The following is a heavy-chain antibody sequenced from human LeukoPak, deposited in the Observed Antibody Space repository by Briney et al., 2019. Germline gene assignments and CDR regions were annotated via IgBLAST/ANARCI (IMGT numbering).Heavy chain of an antibody. J-gene: IGHJ4*02. CDR2: LRGDGET. D-gene: IGHD3-16*01. CDR3: AKASWVSSADAVL. Sequence: GGSLRLSCVASGFIFRDYAMSWVRQTPAGGLEWVSSLRGDGETFYTDSVKGRFTLSRDHSRNTVYLQLSNLRVEDAAVYYCAKASWVSSADAVLWGQGTLVTVS. V-gene: IGHV3-23*01. CDR1: GFIFRDYA.